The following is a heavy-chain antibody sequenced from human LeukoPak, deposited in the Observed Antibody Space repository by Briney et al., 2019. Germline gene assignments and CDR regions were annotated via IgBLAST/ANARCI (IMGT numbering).Heavy chain of an antibody. J-gene: IGHJ3*02. CDR2: IYTSGST. CDR3: ARGYYDFWSGPPLRARLNAFDI. Sequence: SETLSLTCTVSGGSISSYYWSWIRQPAGKGLEWIGRIYTSGSTNYNPSLKSQVSMSVDTSKNQFSLKLSSVTAADTAVYYCARGYYDFWSGPPLRARLNAFDIWGQGTMVTVSS. D-gene: IGHD3-3*01. CDR1: GGSISSYY. V-gene: IGHV4-4*07.